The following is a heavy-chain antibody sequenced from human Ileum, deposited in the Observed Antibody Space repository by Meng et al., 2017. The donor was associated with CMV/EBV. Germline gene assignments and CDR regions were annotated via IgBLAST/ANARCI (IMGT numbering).Heavy chain of an antibody. V-gene: IGHV1-18*01. CDR2: INTDNGDT. D-gene: IGHD3-22*01. CDR3: AFTYYYENGYFQY. J-gene: IGHJ1*01. CDR1: GNTFPKYS. Sequence: QLVQSGPEMQKPGGSVQVSCKASGNTFPKYSISWLRQAPGQGREWMEWINTDNGDTYYAQKFEDRVTVTTDTSTSTTYMDLRSLRSDDTAVYYCAFTYYYENGYFQYWGQGTLVTVSS.